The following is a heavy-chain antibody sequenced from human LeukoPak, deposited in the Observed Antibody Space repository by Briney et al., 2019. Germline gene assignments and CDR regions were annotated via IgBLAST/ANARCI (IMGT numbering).Heavy chain of an antibody. V-gene: IGHV3-30-3*01. CDR3: ARDGNSGYDLTYYYGMDV. CDR1: GFSFSSFA. J-gene: IGHJ6*02. D-gene: IGHD5-12*01. Sequence: GGSLRLSCAASGFSFSSFAMHWVRQAPGKGLEWVAVTPYDGNNKYYADAVKGRFTISRDNSENTLYLQMNSLRPEDTALYYCARDGNSGYDLTYYYGMDVWGQGTTVTVSS. CDR2: TPYDGNNK.